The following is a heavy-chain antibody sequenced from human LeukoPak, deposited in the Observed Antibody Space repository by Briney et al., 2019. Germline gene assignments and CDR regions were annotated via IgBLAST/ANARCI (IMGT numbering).Heavy chain of an antibody. J-gene: IGHJ4*02. CDR2: ISYDGSNK. CDR1: GFTFSSYA. D-gene: IGHD4-17*01. V-gene: IGHV3-30*04. CDR3: ARELTTVTPFFDY. Sequence: GGSLRLSCAASGFTFSSYAMHWVRQAPGRGLEWVAVISYDGSNKYYADSVKGRFTISRDNAKNSLYLQMNSLRAEDTAVYYCARELTTVTPFFDYWGQGTLVTVSS.